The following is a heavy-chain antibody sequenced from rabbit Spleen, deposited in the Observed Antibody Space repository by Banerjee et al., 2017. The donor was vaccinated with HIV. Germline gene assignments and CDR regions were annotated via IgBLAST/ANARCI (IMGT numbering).Heavy chain of an antibody. J-gene: IGHJ5*01. CDR2: IYDGSGIST. Sequence: QEQLEESGGDLVKPEGSLTLTCTASGFSFSSSYYMYWARQAPGKGLEWIGCIYDGSGISTKYASWAKGRFTISKTSSTTVTLQMTSLTAADTATYFCARDSYGGINYPEWLDLWGPGTLVTVS. D-gene: IGHD5-1*01. V-gene: IGHV1S45*01. CDR1: GFSFSSSYY. CDR3: ARDSYGGINYPEWLDL.